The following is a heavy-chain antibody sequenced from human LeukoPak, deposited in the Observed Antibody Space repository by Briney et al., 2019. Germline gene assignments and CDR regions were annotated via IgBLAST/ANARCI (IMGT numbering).Heavy chain of an antibody. CDR3: ARGEYGDYAIDY. Sequence: GGSLRLSCAASGFSFSSYWMTWVRQAPGKGLEWVANIKQDGSAKYYIDSVKGRFTISRDNAQNSVYLQMNSLRAEDTAVYYCARGEYGDYAIDYWGQGTLVTVSS. V-gene: IGHV3-7*01. CDR1: GFSFSSYW. D-gene: IGHD4-17*01. CDR2: IKQDGSAK. J-gene: IGHJ4*02.